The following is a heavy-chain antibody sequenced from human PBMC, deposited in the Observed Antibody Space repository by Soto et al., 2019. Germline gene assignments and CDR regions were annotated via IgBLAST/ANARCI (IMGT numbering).Heavy chain of an antibody. CDR3: ARQSVAGHYYYYGMDV. Sequence: XESLNISCKGCGYSFTSYWIGWVRQMPGKGLEGMGIIYPGDSDTRYSPSFQGQVTISADKSISTAYLQWSSLKASDTAMYYCARQSVAGHYYYYGMDVWGQGTTVTVSS. CDR2: IYPGDSDT. D-gene: IGHD6-19*01. V-gene: IGHV5-51*01. CDR1: GYSFTSYW. J-gene: IGHJ6*02.